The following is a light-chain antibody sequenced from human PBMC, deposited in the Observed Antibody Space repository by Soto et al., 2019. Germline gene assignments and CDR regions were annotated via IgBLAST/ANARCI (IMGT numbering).Light chain of an antibody. Sequence: DIEMTQSPSTLSVSVGDRFTVTCRASQTISSWLAWYQQKPGKAPKLLIYKASTLKSGVPSRFSGSGSGTEFTLSIDSLQPDDFATYYCQQYHTSSITFGQGTRLEIK. CDR3: QQYHTSSIT. V-gene: IGKV1-5*03. CDR1: QTISSW. J-gene: IGKJ5*01. CDR2: KAS.